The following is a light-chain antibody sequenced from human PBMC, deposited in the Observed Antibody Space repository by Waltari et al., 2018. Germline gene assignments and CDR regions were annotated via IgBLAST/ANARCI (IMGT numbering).Light chain of an antibody. CDR2: QDN. CDR1: KLDDKY. V-gene: IGLV3-1*01. CDR3: QAWDSSIEV. J-gene: IGLJ2*01. Sequence: SYELTQPPSVSVSPGQTVSITCSGDKLDDKYTCWYQQKPGQSPVLVIYQDNKRPSGIPERFSGSNSGNTATLTISGTQAVDEADYYCQAWDSSIEVFGGGTKLTVL.